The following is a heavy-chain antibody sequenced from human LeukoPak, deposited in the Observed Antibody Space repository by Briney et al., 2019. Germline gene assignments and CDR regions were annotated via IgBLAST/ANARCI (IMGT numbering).Heavy chain of an antibody. CDR3: AKDSCSSTSCYTPSYMDV. CDR2: IRYDGSNK. V-gene: IGHV3-30*02. J-gene: IGHJ6*03. Sequence: PGGSLRLSCAASGFSFSRYGMHWVRQAPGKGLEWVAFIRYDGSNKYYVDSVKGRFTISRDNSKNTLYLQMNSLRAEDTAVYYCAKDSCSSTSCYTPSYMDVWGKGTTVTVSS. CDR1: GFSFSRYG. D-gene: IGHD2-2*02.